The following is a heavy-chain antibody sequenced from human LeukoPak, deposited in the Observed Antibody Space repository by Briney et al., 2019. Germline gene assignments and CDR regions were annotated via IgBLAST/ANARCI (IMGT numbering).Heavy chain of an antibody. CDR2: IYPGDSDT. Sequence: GESLKISCKGSGYSFTSYWIGWVRQMPGKGLGWMGIIYPGDSDTRYSPSVQGQVTISADNSISTAYLQWSSLKASDTAVYYCALGEDDFWSGYYSPAEYFQHWGQGTLVTVSS. J-gene: IGHJ1*01. CDR3: ALGEDDFWSGYYSPAEYFQH. CDR1: GYSFTSYW. V-gene: IGHV5-51*01. D-gene: IGHD3-3*01.